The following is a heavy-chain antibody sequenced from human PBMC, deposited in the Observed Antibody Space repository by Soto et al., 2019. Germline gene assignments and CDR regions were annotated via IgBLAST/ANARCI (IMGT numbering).Heavy chain of an antibody. CDR1: GYTFTGYY. CDR2: INPNSGGT. V-gene: IGHV1-2*04. J-gene: IGHJ6*02. Sequence: GASVKVSCKASGYTFTGYYMHWVRQAPGQGLEWMGWINPNSGGTNYAQKFQGWVTMTRDTSISTAYMELSRLRSDDTAVYYCARVRIAVADDYYYYYGMDVWGQGTTVTVSS. D-gene: IGHD6-19*01. CDR3: ARVRIAVADDYYYYYGMDV.